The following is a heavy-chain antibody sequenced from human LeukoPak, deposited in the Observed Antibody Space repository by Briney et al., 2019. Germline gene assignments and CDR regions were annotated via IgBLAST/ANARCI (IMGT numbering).Heavy chain of an antibody. D-gene: IGHD2-21*02. CDR2: IIPTFGTA. V-gene: IGHV1-69*05. CDR3: ASEPPFCGRDCLS. Sequence: SVKVSCKASGGTFTSYAISWVRQAPGQGMEWMGGIIPTFGTAKYAQKFQGRGTITTDESTSTAYMELSSLTSEDTAAYYCASEPPFCGRDCLSSGPGTPVTVSS. J-gene: IGHJ5*01. CDR1: GGTFTSYA.